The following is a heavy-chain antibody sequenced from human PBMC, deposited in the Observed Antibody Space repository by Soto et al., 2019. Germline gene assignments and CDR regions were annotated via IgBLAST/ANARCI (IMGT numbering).Heavy chain of an antibody. CDR2: IKQDGSES. D-gene: IGHD1-1*01. CDR1: GFTFSNYW. J-gene: IGHJ3*01. Sequence: PGGSLRLSCAASGFTFSNYWMSWVRQAPGKGLEWVANIKQDGSESNYADSVKGRFTISRDNAENALYLQMNSLRAEDRAVYYCATGPTPAFAFWGRGTMVTVS. CDR3: ATGPTPAFAF. V-gene: IGHV3-7*01.